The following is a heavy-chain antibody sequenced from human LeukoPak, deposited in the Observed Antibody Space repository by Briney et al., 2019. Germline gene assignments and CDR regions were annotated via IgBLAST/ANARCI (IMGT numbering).Heavy chain of an antibody. V-gene: IGHV4-61*02. CDR2: IYTSGST. D-gene: IGHD4-23*01. CDR3: AGRWQPAIGAFDI. Sequence: PSETLSLTCTVSGGSISSGSYYWSWIRQPAGKGLEWIGRIYTSGSTNYNPSLKSRVTISVDTSKNQFSLKLSSVTAADTAVYYCAGRWQPAIGAFDIWGPRDNGHRLF. J-gene: IGHJ3*02. CDR1: GGSISSGSYY.